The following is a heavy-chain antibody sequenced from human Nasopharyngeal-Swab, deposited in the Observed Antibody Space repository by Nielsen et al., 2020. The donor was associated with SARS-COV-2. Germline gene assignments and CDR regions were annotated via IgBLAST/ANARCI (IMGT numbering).Heavy chain of an antibody. CDR3: ARTTTTTPFDS. CDR1: GGSVRSAIYS. V-gene: IGHV4-61*01. J-gene: IGHJ4*02. CDR2: VVYSGRT. Sequence: SETLSLTCTVSGGSVRSAIYSWSWIWQPPGKGLEWIGYVVYSGRTNYNPSLKSRVTISVDTSKDQFSLKLNSVTAADTAMYFCARTTTTTPFDSWGQGTLVAVSS. D-gene: IGHD1-1*01.